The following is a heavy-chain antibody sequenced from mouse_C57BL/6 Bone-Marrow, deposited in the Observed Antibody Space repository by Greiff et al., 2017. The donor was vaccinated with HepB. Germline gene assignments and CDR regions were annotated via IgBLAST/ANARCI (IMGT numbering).Heavy chain of an antibody. D-gene: IGHD2-5*01. CDR2: IYPGDGDT. CDR1: GYAFSSSW. J-gene: IGHJ3*01. V-gene: IGHV1-82*01. Sequence: VKLQESGPELVKPGASVKISCKASGYAFSSSWMNWVKQRPGKGLEWIGRIYPGDGDTNYNGKFKGKATLTADKSSSTAYMQLSSLTSEDSAVYFCARISNYLFAYWGQGTLVTVSA. CDR3: ARISNYLFAY.